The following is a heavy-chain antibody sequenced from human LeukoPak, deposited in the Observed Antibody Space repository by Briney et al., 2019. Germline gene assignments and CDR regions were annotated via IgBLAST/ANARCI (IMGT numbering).Heavy chain of an antibody. CDR2: INPNSGGT. D-gene: IGHD1-20*01. J-gene: IGHJ4*02. V-gene: IGHV1-2*02. CDR3: AREGIGITGSREYYFDY. Sequence: ASVKVSCKASGYTFTGYYMHWVRQAPGQGLEWMGWINPNSGGTNYAQKFQGRVTMTRDTSISTAYMELSRLGSDDTAVYYCAREGIGITGSREYYFDYWGQGTLVTVSS. CDR1: GYTFTGYY.